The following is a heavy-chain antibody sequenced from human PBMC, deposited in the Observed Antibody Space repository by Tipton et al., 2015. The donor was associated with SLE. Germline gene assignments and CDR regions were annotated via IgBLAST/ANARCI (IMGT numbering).Heavy chain of an antibody. CDR3: ARLTYYDSTGSFDS. Sequence: TLSLTCTVSGGSISSGGYYWSWIRQSPGKGLEWIAYIYHSGSTKYNPSLKSRLTISIDTSKKQFSLKLSSVTAADTAVYYCARLTYYDSTGSFDSWGQGTLVTVSS. CDR2: IYHSGST. J-gene: IGHJ4*02. V-gene: IGHV4-61*08. CDR1: GGSISSGGYY. D-gene: IGHD3-22*01.